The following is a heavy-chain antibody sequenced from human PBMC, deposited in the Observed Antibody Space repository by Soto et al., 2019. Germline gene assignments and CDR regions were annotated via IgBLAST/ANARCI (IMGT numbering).Heavy chain of an antibody. CDR3: AREDTMVRGIIP. Sequence: QVQLQESGPGLVKPSQTLSLTCNVSGVSITSGDYYWNWIRQPPGKGLEWIGYIHYSGNTYYNPSLKSRLTISVDTSKNQFSLRLTSVTAADTAVYYCAREDTMVRGIIPWGQGTLVTVSS. D-gene: IGHD3-10*01. CDR1: GVSITSGDYY. J-gene: IGHJ4*02. CDR2: IHYSGNT. V-gene: IGHV4-30-4*01.